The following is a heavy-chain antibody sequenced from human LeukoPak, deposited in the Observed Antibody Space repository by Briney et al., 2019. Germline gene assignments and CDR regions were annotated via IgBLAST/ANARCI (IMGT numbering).Heavy chain of an antibody. CDR1: GGSISSGGYY. J-gene: IGHJ5*02. CDR2: IYHSGGT. V-gene: IGHV4-30-2*01. CDR3: ARDRISSSLGWFDP. D-gene: IGHD6-13*01. Sequence: KASETLSLTCTVSGGSISSGGYYWSWIRQPPGKGLEWIGYIYHSGGTYYNPSLKSRVTISVDRSKNQFSLKLSSVTAADTAVYYCARDRISSSLGWFDPWGQGTLVTVSS.